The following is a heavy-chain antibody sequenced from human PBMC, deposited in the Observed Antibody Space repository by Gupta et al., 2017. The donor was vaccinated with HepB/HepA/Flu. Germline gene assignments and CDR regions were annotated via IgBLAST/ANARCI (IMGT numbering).Heavy chain of an antibody. Sequence: EVQLVESGGDLVQPGGSLRLSCAASGFTFGDYWNSWVTQAPGKGLEWVANIKKDGSEKYYVDSVKCRFISSRENAKNSLYLQMNSLRVEDTAVYYCARPGFSAAATFGWFNPWGQGTLVTVAS. CDR3: ARPGFSAAATFGWFNP. J-gene: IGHJ5*02. CDR1: GFTFGDYW. D-gene: IGHD6-13*01. CDR2: IKKDGSEK. V-gene: IGHV3-7*01.